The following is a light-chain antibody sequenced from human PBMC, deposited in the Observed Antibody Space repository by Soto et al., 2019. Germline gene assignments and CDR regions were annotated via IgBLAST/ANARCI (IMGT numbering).Light chain of an antibody. CDR1: QSVSDN. CDR2: GAS. CDR3: QQYNSWPWT. V-gene: IGKV3-15*01. J-gene: IGKJ1*01. Sequence: EFVLVPSAGTLSMTSRERATLSCRASQSVSDNLAWYQQKPGQPPRLLIYGASTRATSFPARFSGSGSGTDFTLTISSLQSEDFAVYYCQQYNSWPWTFGQGTKVDIK.